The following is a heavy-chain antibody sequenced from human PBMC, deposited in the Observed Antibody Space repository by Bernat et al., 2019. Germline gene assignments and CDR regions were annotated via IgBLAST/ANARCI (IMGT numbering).Heavy chain of an antibody. J-gene: IGHJ3*02. CDR1: GFTVSSNY. V-gene: IGHV3-53*02. CDR2: IYCGGST. Sequence: EVQLVETGGGLVQPGGSLRLSCAASGFTVSSNYMSWVRQAPGKGLEWVSLIYCGGSTYYADSVKGRFTISRDNSKNTLYLQMNSLRDEETAVYCCARDAGDIWGQGTMVTVSS. CDR3: ARDAGDI.